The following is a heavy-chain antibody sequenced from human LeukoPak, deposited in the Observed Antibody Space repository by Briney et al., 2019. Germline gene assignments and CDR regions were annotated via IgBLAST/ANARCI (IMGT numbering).Heavy chain of an antibody. J-gene: IGHJ4*02. CDR2: IYYSGST. CDR3: AREGGGYYDSSGQNIGEMTYYFDY. V-gene: IGHV4-39*07. D-gene: IGHD3-22*01. CDR1: GGSISSSSYY. Sequence: PSETLSLTCTVSGGSISSSSYYWGWIRQPPGKGLEWIGSIYYSGSTYYNPSLKSRVTISVDTSKNQFSLKLSSVTAADTAVYYCAREGGGYYDSSGQNIGEMTYYFDYWGQGTLVTVSP.